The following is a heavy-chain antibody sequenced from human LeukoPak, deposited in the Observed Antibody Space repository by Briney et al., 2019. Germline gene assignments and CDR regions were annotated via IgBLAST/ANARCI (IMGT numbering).Heavy chain of an antibody. V-gene: IGHV4-34*01. CDR1: GGSFSGYY. CDR3: ARSNYDFWSGYYTPFDY. J-gene: IGHJ4*02. Sequence: SETLSLTCAVYGGSFSGYYWSWIRQPPGKGLEWIGEINHSGSTNYNPSLKSRVTISVDTSKNQFSLKLSSVTAADTAVYYCARSNYDFWSGYYTPFDYWGQGTLATVSS. CDR2: INHSGST. D-gene: IGHD3-3*01.